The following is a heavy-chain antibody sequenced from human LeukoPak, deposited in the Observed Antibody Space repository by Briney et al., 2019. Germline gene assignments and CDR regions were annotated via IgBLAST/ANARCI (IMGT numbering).Heavy chain of an antibody. Sequence: PGRSLRLSCTASGFTFGDYAMSWVRQAPGKGLEWVAFIRSKAYGGTTEYAASVKGGFTISRDDSKSIAYLQMNSLKTEDTAVYYCTRHSSAWAFDYWGQGTLVTVSS. CDR1: GFTFGDYA. D-gene: IGHD6-19*01. CDR2: IRSKAYGGTT. CDR3: TRHSSAWAFDY. V-gene: IGHV3-49*04. J-gene: IGHJ4*02.